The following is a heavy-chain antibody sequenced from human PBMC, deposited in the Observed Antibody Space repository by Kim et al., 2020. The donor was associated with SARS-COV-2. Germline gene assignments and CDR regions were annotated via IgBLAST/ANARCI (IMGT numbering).Heavy chain of an antibody. J-gene: IGHJ4*02. CDR3: VRGGIDGYSSSWYRPFDY. CDR2: ISRDGSNR. D-gene: IGHD6-13*01. CDR1: GFIFNSYD. Sequence: GGSLRLSCTASGFIFNSYDIHWVRQAPGKGLEWVAVISRDGSNRYYADSVKGRFTISRDTSKNTLFLQMSSLRVEDTAVYYCVRGGIDGYSSSWYRPFDYWGQGTLVTVSS. V-gene: IGHV3-33*05.